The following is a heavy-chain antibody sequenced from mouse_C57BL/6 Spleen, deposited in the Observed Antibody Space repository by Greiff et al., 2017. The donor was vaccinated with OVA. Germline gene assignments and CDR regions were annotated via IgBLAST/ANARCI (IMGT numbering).Heavy chain of an antibody. V-gene: IGHV5-16*01. CDR2: INYDGSST. CDR3: ARLNYYYDY. CDR1: GFTFSDYY. J-gene: IGHJ2*01. D-gene: IGHD1-1*01. Sequence: EVMLVESEGGLVQPGSSMKLSCTASGFTFSDYYMAWVRQVPEKGLEWVANINYDGSSTYYLDSLKSRFIISRDNAKNILYLQMSSLKSEDTATYYCARLNYYYDYWGQGTTLTVSS.